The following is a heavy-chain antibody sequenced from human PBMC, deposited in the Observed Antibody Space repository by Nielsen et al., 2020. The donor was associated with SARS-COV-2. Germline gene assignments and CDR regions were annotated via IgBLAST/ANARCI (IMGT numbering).Heavy chain of an antibody. CDR1: GFTFYDYA. Sequence: SLKISCAASGFTFYDYAMHWVRQAPGKGLEWVSGISWNSGSIGYADSVKGRFTISRDNAKNSLYLQMNSLRAEDTALYYCAKDPTAQYYDSSFDYWGQGTLVTVSS. CDR2: ISWNSGSI. D-gene: IGHD3-22*01. CDR3: AKDPTAQYYDSSFDY. J-gene: IGHJ4*02. V-gene: IGHV3-9*01.